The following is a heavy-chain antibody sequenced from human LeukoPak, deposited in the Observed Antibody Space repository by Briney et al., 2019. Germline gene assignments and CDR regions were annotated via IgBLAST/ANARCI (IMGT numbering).Heavy chain of an antibody. CDR2: IRYDGSNK. CDR1: GFTFSSYG. Sequence: GGSLRLSCAASGFTFSSYGMSWVRQAPGKGLAWVAFIRYDGSNKYYADSVKGRFTISRDNSKNTLYLQMDSLRAEDTAVYYCAKGGAYSYGYYDWFDPWGQGTLVTVSS. V-gene: IGHV3-30*02. D-gene: IGHD5-18*01. CDR3: AKGGAYSYGYYDWFDP. J-gene: IGHJ5*02.